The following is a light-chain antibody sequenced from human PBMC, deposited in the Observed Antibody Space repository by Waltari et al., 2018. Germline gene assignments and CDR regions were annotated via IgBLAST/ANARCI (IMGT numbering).Light chain of an antibody. CDR1: QSLLHSNGYYY. CDR3: MQSLQTPLT. CDR2: LGS. V-gene: IGKV2-28*01. Sequence: DIVMTQSPLSLPVPPGEPASISYRSSQSLLHSNGYYYLDWYLQKPGQSPQLLIYLGSNRASGVPDRFTGSGSGTTFTLKISRVEAEDVGVYYCMQSLQTPLTFGGGTKVEIK. J-gene: IGKJ4*01.